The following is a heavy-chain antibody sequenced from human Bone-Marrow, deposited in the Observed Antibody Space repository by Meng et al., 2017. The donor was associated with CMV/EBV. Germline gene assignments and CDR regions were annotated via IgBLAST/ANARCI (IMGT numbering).Heavy chain of an antibody. CDR3: AKLEIFRFLGWLPVYY. D-gene: IGHD3-3*01. CDR1: GFSFSRNA. J-gene: IGHJ4*02. Sequence: GESLKISCAASGFSFSRNAMSWVRQAPGKGLEWVSVISDSDISTTFYADSVKGRFTISRDNSRNTLYLQMNSLRAEDTAVYYCAKLEIFRFLGWLPVYYWGQGTLVTVSS. V-gene: IGHV3-23*01. CDR2: ISDSDISTT.